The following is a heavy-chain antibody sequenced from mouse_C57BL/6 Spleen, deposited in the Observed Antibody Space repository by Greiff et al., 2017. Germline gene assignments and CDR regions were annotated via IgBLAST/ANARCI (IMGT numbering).Heavy chain of an antibody. Sequence: EVQLVESGAELVRPGASVKLSCTASGFNIKDDYMHWVKQRPEQGLEWIGWIDPENGDTEYASKFQGKATITADTSSNTAYLQLSSLTSEDTAVYYCTTHNYYGSSSFAYWGQGTLVTVSA. J-gene: IGHJ3*01. V-gene: IGHV14-4*01. CDR1: GFNIKDDY. CDR3: TTHNYYGSSSFAY. CDR2: IDPENGDT. D-gene: IGHD1-1*01.